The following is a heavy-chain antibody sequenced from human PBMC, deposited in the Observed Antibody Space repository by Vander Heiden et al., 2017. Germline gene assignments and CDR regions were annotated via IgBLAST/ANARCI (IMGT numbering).Heavy chain of an antibody. CDR2: IFPDDSDA. V-gene: IGHV5-51*01. D-gene: IGHD2-15*01. CDR3: ARLAFRGGGLDV. J-gene: IGHJ6*02. Sequence: EVQLVQSGAEVKQPGESRRISCKTSGYIFISYWIAWVRQKPGKGLEWMGLIFPDDSDARYSPSFQGQVTISADKSSDTVSLQWSGLKASDSGIYYCARLAFRGGGLDVWGQGTTVSVSS. CDR1: GYIFISYW.